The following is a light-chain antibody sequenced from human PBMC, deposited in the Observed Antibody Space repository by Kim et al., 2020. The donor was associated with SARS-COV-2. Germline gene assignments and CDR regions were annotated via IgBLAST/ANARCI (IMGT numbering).Light chain of an antibody. CDR3: QAWGSSGVV. CDR2: QDT. J-gene: IGLJ2*01. Sequence: SGSGGQTASITCSGEDLGDRDLCWYQQRPGQSPVLVIYQDTKRPSGIPERFSASNSGNAATLTISDTQVMDEAYYFCQAWGSSGVVFGGGTQLTVL. V-gene: IGLV3-1*01. CDR1: DLGDRD.